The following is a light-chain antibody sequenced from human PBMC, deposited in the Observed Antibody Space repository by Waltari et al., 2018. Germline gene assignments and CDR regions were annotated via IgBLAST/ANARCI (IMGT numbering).Light chain of an antibody. CDR3: AAWDDSLNGWV. Sequence: QSVLPQPPSASGTPGQRVTISCSGSRSNIGSNTLHRYQQLPGTAPKLLIYRNNQRPSGVPDRFSGSKSGTSASLAISGLQSEDEADYYCAAWDDSLNGWVFGGGTKLTVL. J-gene: IGLJ3*02. V-gene: IGLV1-44*01. CDR2: RNN. CDR1: RSNIGSNT.